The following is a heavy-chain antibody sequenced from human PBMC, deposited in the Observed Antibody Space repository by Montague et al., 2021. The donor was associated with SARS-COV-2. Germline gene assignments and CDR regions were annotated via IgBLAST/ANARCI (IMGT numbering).Heavy chain of an antibody. V-gene: IGHV4-59*01. CDR3: ARAPSYRSSWYASFDY. D-gene: IGHD6-13*01. CDR2: INYSGST. J-gene: IGHJ4*02. Sequence: SETLSLTCTVSGDSMNNYSWSWIRQPPGKGLEWIGYINYSGSTHYNPSLQSRVTLSKDTSKNQFSLRLTSVTAADTAIYFCARAPSYRSSWYASFDYWGQGTLVTVSS. CDR1: GDSMNNYS.